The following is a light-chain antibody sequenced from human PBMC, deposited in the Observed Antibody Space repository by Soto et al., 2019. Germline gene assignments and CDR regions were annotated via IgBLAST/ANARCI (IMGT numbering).Light chain of an antibody. CDR2: DAS. CDR3: QKYGSSPPVT. J-gene: IGKJ4*01. V-gene: IGKV3-20*01. Sequence: ESMLTQSPATLSLSPGERATLSCRASQSVRSYLAWYQQKPGQAPRLLIYDASNRAPGIPDRFTGGGSGTDFTLTISRLEPEDFAVYYCQKYGSSPPVTFGGGTKVDIK. CDR1: QSVRSY.